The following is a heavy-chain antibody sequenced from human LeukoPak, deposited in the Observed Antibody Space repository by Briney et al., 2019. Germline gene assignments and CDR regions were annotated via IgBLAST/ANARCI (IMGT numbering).Heavy chain of an antibody. CDR2: IYYTGSV. J-gene: IGHJ3*02. CDR1: GGSITGYY. D-gene: IGHD3-22*01. CDR3: ARGGLENGYHSNDAFDI. Sequence: SETLSLTCTVSGGSITGYYWSWIRQPPGKGLQWIGYIYYTGSVNYNPSLKSRVTISVDTSKNQFSLKLSSVTAADTAVYFCARGGLENGYHSNDAFDIWGQGTLVAVS. V-gene: IGHV4-59*01.